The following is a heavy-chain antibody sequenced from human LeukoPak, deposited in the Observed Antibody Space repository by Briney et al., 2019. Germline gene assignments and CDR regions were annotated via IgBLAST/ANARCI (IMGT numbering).Heavy chain of an antibody. D-gene: IGHD6-13*01. J-gene: IGHJ1*01. CDR3: AKDLHSSSWYNYFQH. CDR2: MSDSGGST. CDR1: GFTFSSYA. V-gene: IGHV3-23*01. Sequence: GSLRLSCAASGFTFSSYAMSCVRQAPGKGLEWVSAMSDSGGSTYYADSVTGRFTISRDNSKNTLYLQMNSLRAEDTAVYYCAKDLHSSSWYNYFQHWGQGTLVTVSS.